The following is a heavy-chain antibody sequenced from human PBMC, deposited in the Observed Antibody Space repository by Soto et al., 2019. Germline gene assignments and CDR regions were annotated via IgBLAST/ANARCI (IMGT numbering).Heavy chain of an antibody. CDR3: ARLEEVRERYYYYGMDV. J-gene: IGHJ6*02. V-gene: IGHV4-39*01. CDR2: IYYSGST. D-gene: IGHD3-10*01. CDR1: GGSISSSSYY. Sequence: SETLSLTCTVSGGSISSSSYYWGWIRQPPGKGLEWIGSIYYSGSTYYNPSLKSRVTISVDTSKNQFSLKLSSVTAADTAVYYCARLEEVRERYYYYGMDVWGQGTTVTVSS.